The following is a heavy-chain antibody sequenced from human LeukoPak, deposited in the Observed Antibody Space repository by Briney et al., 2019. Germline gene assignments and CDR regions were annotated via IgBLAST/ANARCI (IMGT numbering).Heavy chain of an antibody. CDR1: GFTFSSYS. D-gene: IGHD6-6*01. CDR2: ISSSSSTI. Sequence: PGGSLRLSCAASGFTFSSYSMNWVRQAPGKGLEWVSYISSSSSTIYYADSVKGRFTISRDNAKNSLYLQMNSLRAEDTAVYYCAREYSSSSWGYWGQGTLVTVSS. CDR3: AREYSSSSWGY. J-gene: IGHJ4*02. V-gene: IGHV3-48*01.